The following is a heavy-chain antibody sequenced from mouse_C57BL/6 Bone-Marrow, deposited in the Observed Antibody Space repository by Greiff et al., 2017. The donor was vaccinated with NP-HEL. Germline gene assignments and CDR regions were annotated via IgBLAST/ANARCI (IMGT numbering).Heavy chain of an antibody. V-gene: IGHV10-1*01. J-gene: IGHJ3*01. CDR1: GFSFNTYA. Sequence: EVKLMESGGGLVQPKGSLKLSCAASGFSFNTYAMNWVRQAPGKGLEWVARIRSKSNNYATYYVDSVKDRFTISRDDSESMLYLQMNNLKTEDTAMYYCVSPYDGYRAWFAYWGQGTLVTVSA. D-gene: IGHD2-3*01. CDR2: IRSKSNNYAT. CDR3: VSPYDGYRAWFAY.